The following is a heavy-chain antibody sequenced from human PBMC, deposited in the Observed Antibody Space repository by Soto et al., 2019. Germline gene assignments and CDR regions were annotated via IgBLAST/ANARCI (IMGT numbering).Heavy chain of an antibody. J-gene: IGHJ5*02. D-gene: IGHD3-3*01. CDR2: IYYSGST. V-gene: IGHV4-61*01. Sequence: SENLSLTCTVSGGSVSSGSYYWSWIRQPPGKGLEWIGYIYYSGSTNYNPSLKSRVTISVDTSKNQFSLKLSSVTAADTAVYYCAREGSGSTPFDPWGQGTLVTVSS. CDR1: GGSVSSGSYY. CDR3: AREGSGSTPFDP.